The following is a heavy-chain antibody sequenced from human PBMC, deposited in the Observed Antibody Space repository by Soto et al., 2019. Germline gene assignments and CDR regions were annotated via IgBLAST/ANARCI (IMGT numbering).Heavy chain of an antibody. D-gene: IGHD1-26*01. Sequence: HVQLAQSGAEVKKPGSSVKVSCKASGGSFTTDAINWLRQGPGQGLEWIGEIIPVFGTPNFTQKFQGRLTISADHSTNTAYMELTSLTSEDTAVYYCALSSQGWELLEFYFDFWGQGTPVTVSS. CDR3: ALSSQGWELLEFYFDF. CDR1: GGSFTTDA. J-gene: IGHJ4*02. CDR2: IIPVFGTP. V-gene: IGHV1-69*01.